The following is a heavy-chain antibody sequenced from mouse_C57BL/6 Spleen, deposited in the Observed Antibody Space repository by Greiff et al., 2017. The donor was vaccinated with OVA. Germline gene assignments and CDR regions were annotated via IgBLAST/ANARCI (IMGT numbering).Heavy chain of an antibody. Sequence: EVKVVESGGGLVKPGGSLKLSCAASGFTFSSYTMSWVRQTPEKRLEWVATISGGGGNTYYPDSVKGRFTISRDNAKNTLYLQMSSLRSEDTALYYCARQGYYYGSSYDYYAMDYWGQGTSVTVSS. D-gene: IGHD1-1*01. CDR2: ISGGGGNT. CDR3: ARQGYYYGSSYDYYAMDY. CDR1: GFTFSSYT. J-gene: IGHJ4*01. V-gene: IGHV5-9*01.